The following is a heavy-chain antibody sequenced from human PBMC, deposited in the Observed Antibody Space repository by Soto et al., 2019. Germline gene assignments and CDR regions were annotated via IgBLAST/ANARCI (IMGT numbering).Heavy chain of an antibody. Sequence: SETLSLTCTVSGGSISSGGYYWSWIRQHPGKGLEWIGYIYYSGSTYYNPSLKSRVTISVDTSKNQFSLKLSSVTAADTAVYYCARDLSVVTAIPGYYYYGMDVWGQGTTVTVSS. CDR3: ARDLSVVTAIPGYYYYGMDV. CDR1: GGSISSGGYY. J-gene: IGHJ6*02. V-gene: IGHV4-31*03. CDR2: IYYSGST. D-gene: IGHD2-21*02.